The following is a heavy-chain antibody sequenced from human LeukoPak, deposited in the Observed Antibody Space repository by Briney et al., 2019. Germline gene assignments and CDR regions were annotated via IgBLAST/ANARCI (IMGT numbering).Heavy chain of an antibody. Sequence: PGGSLRLSCAGSGFTFSNSWMGWVRQAPGKGLEWVANVQHIGGETYYVDSVKGRFTISRDNAQNTMYLQMNSLRAEDTAVYYCICSNPTSDYWGQGTLVTVSS. CDR2: VQHIGGET. CDR3: ICSNPTSDY. V-gene: IGHV3-7*01. J-gene: IGHJ4*02. D-gene: IGHD3-10*02. CDR1: GFTFSNSW.